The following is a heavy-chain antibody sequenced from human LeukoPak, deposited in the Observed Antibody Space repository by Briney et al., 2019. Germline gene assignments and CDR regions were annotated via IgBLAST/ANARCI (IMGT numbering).Heavy chain of an antibody. D-gene: IGHD2-8*02. CDR1: GFTFSSYS. J-gene: IGHJ3*01. Sequence: GGSLRLSCAASGFTFSSYSMNWVRQAPGKGLEWVSSISSSSSYIYYADSVKGRFTISRDNAKNSLYLQMNGLRAEDTAVYYCARVSPLYAGGEDAFDFWGQGTLVTVSS. CDR3: ARVSPLYAGGEDAFDF. V-gene: IGHV3-21*01. CDR2: ISSSSSYI.